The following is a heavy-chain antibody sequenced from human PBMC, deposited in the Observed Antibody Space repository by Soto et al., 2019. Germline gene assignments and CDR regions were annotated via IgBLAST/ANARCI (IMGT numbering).Heavy chain of an antibody. V-gene: IGHV3-23*01. CDR2: ISGSGGST. CDR3: AKDRSGFNYRPDYFDY. Sequence: EVQLLESGGGLVQPGGSLRLSCAASGFTFSSYAMSWVRQAPGKGLEWVSAISGSGGSTYYADSVKGRFTISRDNSKNTLYLQMNSLRAEDTAVYYCAKDRSGFNYRPDYFDYWGQGTLVTVSS. J-gene: IGHJ4*02. D-gene: IGHD1-7*01. CDR1: GFTFSSYA.